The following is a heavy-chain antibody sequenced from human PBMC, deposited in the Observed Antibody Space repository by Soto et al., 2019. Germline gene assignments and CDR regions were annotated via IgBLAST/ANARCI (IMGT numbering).Heavy chain of an antibody. D-gene: IGHD5-12*01. CDR2: IKQDGSKK. CDR1: GLTFSTSW. V-gene: IGHV3-7*01. CDR3: ARDGGYSGYDFFDY. Sequence: GSLRLSCAASGLTFSTSWMSWVRQAPGKGLEWVANIKQDGSKKYYVDSVKGRFTISRDNAKKSLYLQMNSLTAENTAVYYCARDGGYSGYDFFDYWVRGTLVTVTS. J-gene: IGHJ4*02.